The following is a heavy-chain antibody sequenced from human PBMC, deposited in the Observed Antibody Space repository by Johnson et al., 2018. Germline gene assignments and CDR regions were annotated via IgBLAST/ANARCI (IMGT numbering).Heavy chain of an antibody. CDR2: ISYDGSNK. D-gene: IGHD3-10*01. CDR1: GFTFSSYA. Sequence: QVQLVQSGGGVVQPGRSLRLSCAASGFTFSSYAMHWVRQAPGKGLEWVAVISYDGSNKYYADSVKGRFTISRDNAKNSLYLQMNSLRAEDTVVYYCASGFLRGFDIWGQGTMVTVSS. J-gene: IGHJ3*02. CDR3: ASGFLRGFDI. V-gene: IGHV3-30-3*01.